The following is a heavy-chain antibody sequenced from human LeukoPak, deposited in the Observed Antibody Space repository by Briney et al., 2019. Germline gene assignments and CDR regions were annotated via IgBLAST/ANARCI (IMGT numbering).Heavy chain of an antibody. V-gene: IGHV1-46*01. CDR2: INPSGGST. CDR3: ARWSWDDYVWGSYRSNYYFDY. CDR1: GYRFTGHH. J-gene: IGHJ4*02. Sequence: GASVKVSCKTSGYRFTGHHIHWVRQAPGQGLEWMGIINPSGGSTSYAQKFQGRVTMTRDTSTSTVYMELSSLRSEDTAVYYCARWSWDDYVWGSYRSNYYFDYWGQGTLVTVSS. D-gene: IGHD3-16*02.